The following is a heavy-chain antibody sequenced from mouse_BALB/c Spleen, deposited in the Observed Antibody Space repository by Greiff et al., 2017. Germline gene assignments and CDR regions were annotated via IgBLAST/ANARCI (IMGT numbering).Heavy chain of an antibody. J-gene: IGHJ4*01. D-gene: IGHD1-1*01. CDR3: TINYGSSGAMDY. CDR2: IYPGSGST. CDR1: GYTFTSYW. Sequence: LQQPGSELVRPGASVKLSCKASGYTFTSYWMHWVKQRPGQGLEWIGNIYPGSGSTNYDEKFKSKATLTVDTSSSTAYMQLSSLTSEDSAVYYCTINYGSSGAMDYWGQGTSVTVSS. V-gene: IGHV1S22*01.